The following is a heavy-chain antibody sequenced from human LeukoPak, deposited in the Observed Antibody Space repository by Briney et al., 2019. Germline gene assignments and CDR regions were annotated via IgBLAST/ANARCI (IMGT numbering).Heavy chain of an antibody. CDR3: AKSSSYSGYKGDFDY. CDR2: INWNSGSI. J-gene: IGHJ4*02. CDR1: GFTFSNYN. Sequence: GGSLRLSCAASGFTFSNYNMNWVRQAPGKGLEWVSGINWNSGSIGYADSVKGRFTISRDNAKNSLYLQMNSLRAEDTALYYCAKSSSYSGYKGDFDYWGQGTLVTVSS. D-gene: IGHD5-12*01. V-gene: IGHV3-9*01.